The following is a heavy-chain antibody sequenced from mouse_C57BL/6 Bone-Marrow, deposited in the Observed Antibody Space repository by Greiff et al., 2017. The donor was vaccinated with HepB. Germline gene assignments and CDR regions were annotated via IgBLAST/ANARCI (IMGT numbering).Heavy chain of an antibody. Sequence: QVQLKQPGAELVRPGTSVKLSCKASGYTFTSYWMHWVKQRPGQGLEWIGVIDPSDSYTNYNQKFKGKATLTVDTSSSTAYMQLSSLTSEDSAVYYCARRRERYDYDIGYFDVWGTGTTVTVSS. D-gene: IGHD2-4*01. CDR3: ARRRERYDYDIGYFDV. V-gene: IGHV1-59*01. CDR1: GYTFTSYW. J-gene: IGHJ1*03. CDR2: IDPSDSYT.